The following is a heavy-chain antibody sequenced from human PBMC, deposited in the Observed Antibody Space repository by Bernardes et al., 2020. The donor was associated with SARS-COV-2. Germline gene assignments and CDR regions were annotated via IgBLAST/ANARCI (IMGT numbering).Heavy chain of an antibody. V-gene: IGHV1-8*01. CDR3: ARRGDDHGSGTQHVAGY. CDR2: MTPTTGDP. Sequence: ASVKVSCKASGYTFISYEITWVRQATGQGLEWMGWMTPTTGDPGYAPKFQGRVTMTRNTSINTAYMELSSLRPEDTAVYYCARRGDDHGSGTQHVAGYWGKGTLVNVSS. D-gene: IGHD3-10*01. CDR1: GYTFISYE. J-gene: IGHJ4*02.